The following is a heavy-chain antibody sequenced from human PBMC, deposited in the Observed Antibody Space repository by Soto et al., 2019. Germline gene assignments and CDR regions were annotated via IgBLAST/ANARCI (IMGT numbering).Heavy chain of an antibody. D-gene: IGHD6-6*01. J-gene: IGHJ5*02. CDR3: AKHYSSSSSYDWFDP. Sequence: ETLSLTCAASGFTFSSYAMSWVRQAPGKGLEWVSAISGSGGSTYYADSVKGRFTISRDNSKNMLYLQMNSLRAEDTAVYYCAKHYSSSSSYDWFDPWGQGTLVTVSS. V-gene: IGHV3-23*01. CDR1: GFTFSSYA. CDR2: ISGSGGST.